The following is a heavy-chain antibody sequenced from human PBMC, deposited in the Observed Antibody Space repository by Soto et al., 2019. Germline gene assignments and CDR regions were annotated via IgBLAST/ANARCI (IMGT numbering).Heavy chain of an antibody. Sequence: SETLSLTCAVYGGSFSGYYWSWIRQPPGKGLEWIGEINHSGSTDYNPSLKSRVTISVDTSKNQFSLKLSSVTAADTAVYYCARGPGSSWFEDYYYYGMDVWGQGTTVTVSS. CDR1: GGSFSGYY. CDR2: INHSGST. D-gene: IGHD6-13*01. J-gene: IGHJ6*02. CDR3: ARGPGSSWFEDYYYYGMDV. V-gene: IGHV4-34*01.